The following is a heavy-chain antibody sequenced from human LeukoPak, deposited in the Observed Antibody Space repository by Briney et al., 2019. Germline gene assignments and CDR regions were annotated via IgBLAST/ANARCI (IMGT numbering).Heavy chain of an antibody. CDR2: IFYSGIT. Sequence: SETLPLTCTVSGGSISPYYWSWIRQPPGKGLEWIGYIFYSGITTYNPSLKSRVSISLDSPKNQFFLRLTSVTAADTAMYYCARAETLAAIYFDFWGQGRLVTVSS. CDR3: ARAETLAAIYFDF. J-gene: IGHJ4*02. CDR1: GGSISPYY. V-gene: IGHV4-59*01. D-gene: IGHD6-25*01.